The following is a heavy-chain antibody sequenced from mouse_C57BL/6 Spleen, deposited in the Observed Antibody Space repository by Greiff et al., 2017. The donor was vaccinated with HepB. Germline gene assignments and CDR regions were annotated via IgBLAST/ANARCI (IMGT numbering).Heavy chain of an antibody. CDR3: ARERDYYGSSYVDWYFDV. CDR1: GYTFTDHT. Sequence: VQLQQSDAELVKPGASVKISCKVSGYTFTDHTIHWMKQRPEQGLEWIGYIYPRDGSTKYNEKFKGKATLTADKSSSPAYMQLNSLTSEDSAVYFCARERDYYGSSYVDWYFDVWGTGTTVTVSS. V-gene: IGHV1-78*01. D-gene: IGHD1-1*01. J-gene: IGHJ1*03. CDR2: IYPRDGST.